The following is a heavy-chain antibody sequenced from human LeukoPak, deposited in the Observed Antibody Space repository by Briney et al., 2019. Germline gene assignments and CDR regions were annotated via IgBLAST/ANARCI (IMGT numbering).Heavy chain of an antibody. CDR3: ARGGYSGYDGRDAFDI. CDR2: IYYSGRT. V-gene: IGHV4-59*01. D-gene: IGHD5-12*01. J-gene: IGHJ3*02. Sequence: SETLSLTCTVSGGSISSYYWSWIRQPPGKGLEWIGYIYYSGRTNYNPSLKSRVTISVDTSKNQFSLKLSSVTAADTAVYYCARGGYSGYDGRDAFDIWGQGTMVTVSS. CDR1: GGSISSYY.